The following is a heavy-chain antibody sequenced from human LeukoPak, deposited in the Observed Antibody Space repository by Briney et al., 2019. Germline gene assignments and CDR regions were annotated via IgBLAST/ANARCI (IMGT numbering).Heavy chain of an antibody. D-gene: IGHD5-12*01. Sequence: PSETLSLTCAVYGGSFSGYYWSWLRQPPGKGLEGIGYIYYSGSTNYNPSLKSRVTISVDTSKNQFSLKLSSVTAADTAVYYCAREGLRLLTDPYWYFDLWGRGTLVTVSS. CDR2: IYYSGST. CDR1: GGSFSGYY. J-gene: IGHJ2*01. V-gene: IGHV4-59*01. CDR3: AREGLRLLTDPYWYFDL.